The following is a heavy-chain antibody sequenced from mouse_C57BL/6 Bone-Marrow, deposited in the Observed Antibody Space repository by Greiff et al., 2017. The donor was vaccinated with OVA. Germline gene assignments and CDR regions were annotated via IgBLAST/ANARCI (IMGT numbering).Heavy chain of an antibody. CDR1: GFTFSDYY. J-gene: IGHJ2*01. CDR2: ISNGGGST. Sequence: EVMLVESGGGLVQPGGSLKLSCAASGFTFSDYYMYWVRQTPEKRLEWVAYISNGGGSTYYPDTVKGRFTISRDNAKNTLYLQMSRLKSEDTAMYYCARQGAVVALDYWGQGTTLTVSS. D-gene: IGHD1-1*01. CDR3: ARQGAVVALDY. V-gene: IGHV5-12*01.